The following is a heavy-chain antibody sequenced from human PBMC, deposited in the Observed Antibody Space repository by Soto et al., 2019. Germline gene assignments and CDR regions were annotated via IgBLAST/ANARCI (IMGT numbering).Heavy chain of an antibody. J-gene: IGHJ4*02. D-gene: IGHD6-19*01. CDR1: GDSVTSGSYY. Sequence: PSETLSLTCTVSGDSVTSGSYYWNWIRRPPGRGLEYIGYIYYSGNTNYNPSLRGRVTISVDTSKSRFSLKLSSVTAADTAIYSCARGVGWHYYFDYWGQGTQVTVSS. CDR2: IYYSGNT. V-gene: IGHV4-61*01. CDR3: ARGVGWHYYFDY.